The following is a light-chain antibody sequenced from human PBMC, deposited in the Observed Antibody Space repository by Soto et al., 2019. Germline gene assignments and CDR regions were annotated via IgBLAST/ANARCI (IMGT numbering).Light chain of an antibody. CDR1: QNIDTW. CDR2: TAS. Sequence: DIQMTQSPSTLSASIGDRITISCRASQNIDTWLAWYQQRPGEAPKLLIYTASNLENGVPSRFSGSGSGTAFPPTITSLQPEAFEPYYGNHYGTSQRSFGQGPK. CDR3: NHYGTSQRS. V-gene: IGKV1-5*03. J-gene: IGKJ1*01.